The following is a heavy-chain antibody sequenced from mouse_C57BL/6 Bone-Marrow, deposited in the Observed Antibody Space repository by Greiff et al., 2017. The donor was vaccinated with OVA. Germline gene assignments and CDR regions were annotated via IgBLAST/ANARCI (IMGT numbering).Heavy chain of an antibody. V-gene: IGHV5-15*01. CDR1: GFTFSDYG. D-gene: IGHD2-4*01. J-gene: IGHJ4*01. Sequence: EVNLVESGGGLVQPGGSLKLSCAASGFTFSDYGMAWVRQAPRKGPEWVAFISNLAYSIYYADTVKGRFTISRENAKKTLYLEMSSLRSEDTAMYYCARQDYDYGYAMDYWGQGTSVTVSS. CDR2: ISNLAYSI. CDR3: ARQDYDYGYAMDY.